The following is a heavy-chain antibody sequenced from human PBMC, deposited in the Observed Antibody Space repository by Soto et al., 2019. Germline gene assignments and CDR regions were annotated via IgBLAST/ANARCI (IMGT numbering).Heavy chain of an antibody. CDR3: DRGGVEMATVPFDY. V-gene: IGHV4-30-4*01. CDR2: IYYSGST. Sequence: QVQLQESGPGLVKPSQTLSLTCTVSGGSISSGDYYWSWIRQPPGKGLEWIGYIYYSGSTYYNPSLKSRVTISVDTSKNQFSLKMSSVTAADTAVYYCDRGGVEMATVPFDYWGQGTLVTVSS. J-gene: IGHJ4*02. D-gene: IGHD4-4*01. CDR1: GGSISSGDYY.